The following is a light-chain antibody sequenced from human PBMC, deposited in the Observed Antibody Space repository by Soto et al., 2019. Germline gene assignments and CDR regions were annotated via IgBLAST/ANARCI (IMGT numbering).Light chain of an antibody. Sequence: EIVLTQSPGTLSLSPGERATLSCRASQSVSSSYLAWYQQKPGQAPRLRMYGASSRATGIPDRFSGSGSGKDFTLTISRLEPEDFAVYYCQQYGSSPVTFGPGTKVDIK. CDR1: QSVSSSY. J-gene: IGKJ3*01. CDR2: GAS. V-gene: IGKV3-20*01. CDR3: QQYGSSPVT.